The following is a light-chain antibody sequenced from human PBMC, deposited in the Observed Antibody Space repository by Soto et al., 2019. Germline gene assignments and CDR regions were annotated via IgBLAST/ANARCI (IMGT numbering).Light chain of an antibody. V-gene: IGKV3-20*01. CDR3: EHHGSSSYT. CDR2: GAS. Sequence: EIVLTQSPGTLSLSPGERATLSCRASQSVSSSYLAWYQQKPGQAPTLLIYGASSRATGILDRFRGSGSGTAFTLTISRLDPEDFAVYYCEHHGSSSYTFGQGTKLEI. J-gene: IGKJ2*01. CDR1: QSVSSSY.